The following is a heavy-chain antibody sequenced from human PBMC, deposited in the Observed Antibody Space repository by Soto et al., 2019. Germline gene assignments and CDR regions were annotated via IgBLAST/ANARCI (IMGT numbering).Heavy chain of an antibody. J-gene: IGHJ2*01. CDR1: GFTFSGYA. V-gene: IGHV3-23*01. D-gene: IGHD3-10*01. CDR2: ISGGGDAT. CDR3: ARKVSGSTGSPDLWYFDL. Sequence: EVQLLDSGGGLVQPGGSLRLSCAASGFTFSGYALTWVRQAPGKGLEWVSAISGGGDATFYADSVKGRFTISRDNSKNTLYLQMNTLRAEDTAVYYCARKVSGSTGSPDLWYFDLWGRGTLVTVSS.